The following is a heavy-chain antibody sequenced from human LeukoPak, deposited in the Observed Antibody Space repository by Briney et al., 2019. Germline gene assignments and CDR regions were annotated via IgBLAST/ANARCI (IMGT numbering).Heavy chain of an antibody. CDR2: IYDSGTT. V-gene: IGHV4-59*01. Sequence: NPSETLSLTCTVSGGSISNYYWSWIRQPPGKGLEWIGYIYDSGTTNYNPSLKSRVTISVDTATNQFSLKLRSVTAADTAVYYCARDFSAAFDIWGQGTMVTVSS. CDR3: ARDFSAAFDI. CDR1: GGSISNYY. J-gene: IGHJ3*02. D-gene: IGHD2/OR15-2a*01.